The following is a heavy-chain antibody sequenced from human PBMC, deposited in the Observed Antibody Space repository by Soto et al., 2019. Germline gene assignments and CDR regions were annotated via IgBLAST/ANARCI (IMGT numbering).Heavy chain of an antibody. J-gene: IGHJ6*02. CDR1: RFRFSDYY. CDR2: ISSSGTTI. CDR3: ASSEGNYYYYGMDV. Sequence: PGGSLRLSCEASRFRFSDYYMSWVRQAPGKGLEWVSFISSSGTTIYYADSVKGRFTISRDNAKNSLFLQMNSLRVEDTAVYYCASSEGNYYYYGMDVWCQGTTVTVSS. V-gene: IGHV3-11*01.